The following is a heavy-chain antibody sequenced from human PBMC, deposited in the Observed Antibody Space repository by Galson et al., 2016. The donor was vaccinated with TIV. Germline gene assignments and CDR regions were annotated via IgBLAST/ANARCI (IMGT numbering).Heavy chain of an antibody. Sequence: ETLSLTCAVSGYSISSGYYWGWVRQPPGKGLEWLGNICHTETTYYNPSLESRVTISVDTSKNQFSLELSSVTAADTAVYYCARGPVHYYDSSGYYPLYYFDYWGQGTLVTVSS. CDR3: ARGPVHYYDSSGYYPLYYFDY. D-gene: IGHD3-22*01. CDR1: GYSISSGYY. CDR2: ICHTETT. J-gene: IGHJ4*02. V-gene: IGHV4-38-2*01.